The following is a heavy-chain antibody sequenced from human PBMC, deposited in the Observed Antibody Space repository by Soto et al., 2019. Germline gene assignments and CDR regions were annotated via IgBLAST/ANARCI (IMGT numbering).Heavy chain of an antibody. CDR3: ASVSQQLVLGWFDP. D-gene: IGHD6-13*01. Sequence: QVQLVESGGGLVKPGGSLRLSCAASGFTFSDYYMSWIRQAPGKGLEWVSYISSSGSTIYYADSVKGRFTISRDNAKNSLDLQMNALRDKATAVYYCASVSQQLVLGWFDPWGQGTLVTVSS. V-gene: IGHV3-11*01. J-gene: IGHJ5*02. CDR2: ISSSGSTI. CDR1: GFTFSDYY.